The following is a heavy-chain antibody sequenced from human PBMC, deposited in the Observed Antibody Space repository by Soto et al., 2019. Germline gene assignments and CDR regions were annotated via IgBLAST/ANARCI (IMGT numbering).Heavy chain of an antibody. D-gene: IGHD5-18*01. CDR3: ARVDTAMASFDY. J-gene: IGHJ4*02. CDR2: IIPIFGTA. CDR1: GGTFSGYA. Sequence: VASVKVSCKASGGTFSGYAISWVRQAPGQGLEWMGGIIPIFGTANYAQKFQGRVTITADESTSTAYMELSSLRSEDTAVYYCARVDTAMASFDYWGQGTLVTVSS. V-gene: IGHV1-69*13.